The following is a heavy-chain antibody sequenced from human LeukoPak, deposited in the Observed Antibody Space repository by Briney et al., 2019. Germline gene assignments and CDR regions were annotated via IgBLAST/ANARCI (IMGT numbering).Heavy chain of an antibody. CDR2: ISSSSSYI. J-gene: IGHJ4*02. V-gene: IGHV3-21*01. CDR3: ARDGPSYYDTPFDY. Sequence: SGGSLRLSCAASGFTFSSYSMNWVRQAPGKGLEWVSSISSSSSYIYYADSVKGRFTISRDNAKNSLYLQMNSLRAEDTAVYYCARDGPSYYDTPFDYWGQGTLVTVSS. CDR1: GFTFSSYS. D-gene: IGHD3-22*01.